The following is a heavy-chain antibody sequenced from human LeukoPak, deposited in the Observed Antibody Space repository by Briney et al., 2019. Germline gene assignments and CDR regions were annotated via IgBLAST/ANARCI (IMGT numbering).Heavy chain of an antibody. CDR2: IYWDHDK. J-gene: IGHJ4*02. Sequence: SGPTLVNPTQTLTLTSTFSGFSLSTSGVGVGWIRQPPGKALEWLALIYWDHDKRYTPPLKSRLTVTKDTSKNQVLLTMTNMDPVDTATYYCAHRRALAGVVNFDYWGQGTLVTVSS. V-gene: IGHV2-5*02. D-gene: IGHD3-3*01. CDR3: AHRRALAGVVNFDY. CDR1: GFSLSTSGVG.